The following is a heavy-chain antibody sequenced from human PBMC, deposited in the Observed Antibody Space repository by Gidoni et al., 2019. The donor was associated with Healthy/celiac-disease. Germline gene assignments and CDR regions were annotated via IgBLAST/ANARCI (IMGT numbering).Heavy chain of an antibody. CDR2: IIPIFGTA. J-gene: IGHJ3*02. CDR3: ATDSGWGGDAFDI. Sequence: QVQLVQSGAEVQKPGSSVKVSCKASGGPFSSYAVSCVRQAPGQGLEWMGGIIPIFGTANYAQSFQGRFTITADESTSTAYMELSSLRSEDTAVYSCATDSGWGGDAFDIWGQGTMLTVSS. V-gene: IGHV1-69*01. D-gene: IGHD2-15*01. CDR1: GGPFSSYA.